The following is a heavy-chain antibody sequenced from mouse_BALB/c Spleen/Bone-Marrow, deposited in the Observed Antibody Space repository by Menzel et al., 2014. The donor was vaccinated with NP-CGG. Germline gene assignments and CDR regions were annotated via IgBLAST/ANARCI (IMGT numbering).Heavy chain of an antibody. CDR3: ARRYDYGYGPFAY. CDR1: GFTFSNYT. D-gene: IGHD1-2*01. V-gene: IGHV5-12-2*01. CDR2: ISNGGGTT. Sequence: DVKLVESGGGLVQPGGSLKLPCAASGFTFSNYTMSWIRQTPEKRLEWVAYISNGGGTTYYPDTVKGRFTISRDNAKNTLYLQMSSLKSEDTAMYYCARRYDYGYGPFAYWGQGTLVTVSA. J-gene: IGHJ3*01.